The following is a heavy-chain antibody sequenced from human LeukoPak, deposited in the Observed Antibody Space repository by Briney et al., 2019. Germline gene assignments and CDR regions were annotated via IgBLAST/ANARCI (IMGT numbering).Heavy chain of an antibody. CDR2: ISSHGGST. J-gene: IGHJ4*02. D-gene: IGHD3-22*01. CDR1: GFTFSDYA. Sequence: PGGSLRLSCAASGFTFSDYAMSWVRQAPGKGLEYVSAISSHGGSTYYADSVKGRFTISRDNSKNTLYLQMSSLRAEDTAVYYCVKDEAPYYYDSSGYYFGDWGQGTLVTVSS. V-gene: IGHV3-64D*09. CDR3: VKDEAPYYYDSSGYYFGD.